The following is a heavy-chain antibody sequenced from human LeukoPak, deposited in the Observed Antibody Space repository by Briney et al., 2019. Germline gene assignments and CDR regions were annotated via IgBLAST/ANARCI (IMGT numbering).Heavy chain of an antibody. Sequence: KPSETLSLTCTVSGGSINSYYWSWIRQPPGKGLEWIGYIYYSGSTNYNPSLKSRVTISVDTSKNQFSLKLSSVTAADTAVYYCARGNTYYDILTGYYIFSFFDYWGQGTLVTVSS. CDR2: IYYSGST. J-gene: IGHJ4*02. V-gene: IGHV4-59*01. D-gene: IGHD3-9*01. CDR1: GGSINSYY. CDR3: ARGNTYYDILTGYYIFSFFDY.